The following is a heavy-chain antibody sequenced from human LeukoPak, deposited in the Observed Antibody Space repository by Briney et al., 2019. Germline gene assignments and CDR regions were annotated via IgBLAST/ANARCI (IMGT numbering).Heavy chain of an antibody. J-gene: IGHJ4*02. Sequence: GGSLRLSCAASGFTFSSYAMNWVRQAPGKGLEWVSAISGSSGSTYYADSVKGRFTISRDNSKNTLYLQMNSLRPEDTAIYYCARSAAATPPLYWGQGALVTVSS. V-gene: IGHV3-23*01. CDR3: ARSAAATPPLY. D-gene: IGHD6-25*01. CDR1: GFTFSSYA. CDR2: ISGSSGST.